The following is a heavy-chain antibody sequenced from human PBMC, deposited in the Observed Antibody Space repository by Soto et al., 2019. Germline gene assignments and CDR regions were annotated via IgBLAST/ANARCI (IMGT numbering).Heavy chain of an antibody. CDR2: IYHSGST. V-gene: IGHV4-30-2*01. CDR3: ARESDDYWFDP. D-gene: IGHD3-3*01. CDR1: GGSISRGGYS. Sequence: SETLSLTCAVAGGSISRGGYSWSWIRQPPGKGLEWIGYIYHSGSTYYNPSLKSRVTISVDRSKNQFSLKLSSVTAADTAVYYCARESDDYWFDPWGQGTLVTVSS. J-gene: IGHJ5*02.